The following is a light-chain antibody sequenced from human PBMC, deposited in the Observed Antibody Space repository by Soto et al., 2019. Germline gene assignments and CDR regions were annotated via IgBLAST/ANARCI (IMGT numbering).Light chain of an antibody. V-gene: IGKV1-5*01. Sequence: DIQMTQSPSTLSASVGDRVTITCRASQSIGTWLAWYQHRPGKAPSLLIYDASTLRSGVPSRFSGSGSGTEFTLTISSLQADDFATYYYQQSDTYPLTFGQGTRLEI. CDR3: QQSDTYPLT. J-gene: IGKJ5*01. CDR1: QSIGTW. CDR2: DAS.